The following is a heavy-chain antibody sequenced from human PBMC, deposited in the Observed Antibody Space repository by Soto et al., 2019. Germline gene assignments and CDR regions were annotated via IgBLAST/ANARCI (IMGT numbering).Heavy chain of an antibody. D-gene: IGHD3-3*01. Sequence: PGGSLRLSCLASGFSISDYVMHWVRQAPGKGPVWVSRVSHDGTITSYADSVKGRFTISRDNSKNMLYLQMSSLRAEDTALYYCTRDLDWLLYDYWGQGTLVTVSS. CDR2: VSHDGTIT. J-gene: IGHJ4*02. CDR1: GFSISDYV. V-gene: IGHV3-74*01. CDR3: TRDLDWLLYDY.